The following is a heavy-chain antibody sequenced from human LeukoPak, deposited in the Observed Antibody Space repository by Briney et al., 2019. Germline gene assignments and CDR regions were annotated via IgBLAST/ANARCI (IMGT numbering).Heavy chain of an antibody. D-gene: IGHD6-13*01. J-gene: IGHJ6*02. V-gene: IGHV3-53*01. Sequence: GGSLRLSCAASGFTVSSYYMRWVRQAPGKGLEWVSVIYSGGSTYYADSVKGRFTISRDNSKNTLYLQMNSLRAEDTAVYYCARDLPSIAAGGMDVWGQGTTVTVSS. CDR1: GFTVSSYY. CDR2: IYSGGST. CDR3: ARDLPSIAAGGMDV.